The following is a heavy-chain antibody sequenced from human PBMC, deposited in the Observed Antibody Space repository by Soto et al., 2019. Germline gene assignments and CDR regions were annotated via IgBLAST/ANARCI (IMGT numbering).Heavy chain of an antibody. CDR2: IIPIFGTA. D-gene: IGHD6-13*01. CDR1: GGTFSSYA. V-gene: IGHV1-69*06. J-gene: IGHJ6*02. CDR3: ALAVIAAAGTIPYYYYGMDV. Sequence: SVKVSCKASGGTFSSYAISWMRQAPGQGLEWMGGIIPIFGTANYAQKFQGRVTITADKSTSTAYMELSSLRSEDTAVYYCALAVIAAAGTIPYYYYGMDVWGQGTTVTVSS.